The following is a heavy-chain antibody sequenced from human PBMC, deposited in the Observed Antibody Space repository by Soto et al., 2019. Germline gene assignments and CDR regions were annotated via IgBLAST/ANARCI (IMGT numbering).Heavy chain of an antibody. CDR2: INHSGST. CDR3: ARMSLGIAVAGTPYYFDY. J-gene: IGHJ4*02. V-gene: IGHV4-34*01. CDR1: GGSFSGYY. D-gene: IGHD6-19*01. Sequence: QVQLQQWGAGLLKPSETLSLTCAVYGGSFSGYYWSWIRQPPGKGLEWIGEINHSGSTNYNPSHKRRVIISVDTSKNQFSLKLSSVTAADTAVYYCARMSLGIAVAGTPYYFDYWGQGTLVTVSS.